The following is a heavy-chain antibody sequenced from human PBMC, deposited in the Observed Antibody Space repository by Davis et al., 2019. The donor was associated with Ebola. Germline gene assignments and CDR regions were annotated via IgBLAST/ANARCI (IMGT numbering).Heavy chain of an antibody. J-gene: IGHJ6*02. Sequence: GGSLRLSCAASGFTVSSNYMSWVRQAPGKGLEWVSVIYSAGTTYYADSVKGRFTFSRDNSKNTLYLQMNSLRAEDTAVYYCAKGSLYGSRSITAGMDVWGQGTTVTVSS. CDR3: AKGSLYGSRSITAGMDV. D-gene: IGHD4-17*01. V-gene: IGHV3-53*01. CDR1: GFTVSSNY. CDR2: IYSAGTT.